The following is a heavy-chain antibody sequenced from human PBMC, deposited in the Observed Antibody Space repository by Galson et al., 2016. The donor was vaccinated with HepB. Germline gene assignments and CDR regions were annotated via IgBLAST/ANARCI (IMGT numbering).Heavy chain of an antibody. CDR1: GFTFSSFH. CDR2: ISSSSTYI. V-gene: IGHV3-21*06. CDR3: ARDMAGYSYGFGFDY. J-gene: IGHJ4*02. D-gene: IGHD5-18*01. Sequence: SLRLSCAASGFTFSSFHMNWVRQAPGRGLEWVSSISSSSTYIEYADSVKGRFTISRDNAKNSLYLQMNRLRVEDTAVYFCARDMAGYSYGFGFDYWGQGTLVTVSS.